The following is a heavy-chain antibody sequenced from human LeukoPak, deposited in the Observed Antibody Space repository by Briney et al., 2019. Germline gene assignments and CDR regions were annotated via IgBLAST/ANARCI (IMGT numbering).Heavy chain of an antibody. Sequence: GASVKVSCKASGYTFTGYYMHWVRQAPGQGLEWMGWINPNSGGTNYAQKFQGRVTMTRDTSISTAYMELSRLRSDDTAVYYCARGRLGDLKSIAVAGAYFDYWGQGTLVTVSS. CDR2: INPNSGGT. V-gene: IGHV1-2*02. CDR3: ARGRLGDLKSIAVAGAYFDY. CDR1: GYTFTGYY. D-gene: IGHD6-19*01. J-gene: IGHJ4*02.